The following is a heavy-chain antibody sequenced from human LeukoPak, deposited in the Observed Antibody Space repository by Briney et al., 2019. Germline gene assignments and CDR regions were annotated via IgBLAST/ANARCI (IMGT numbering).Heavy chain of an antibody. CDR2: INWNGGST. CDR1: GFTFDDYG. V-gene: IGHV3-20*04. Sequence: GGSLRLSCAASGFTFDDYGMSWVRQAPGKGLEWVSGINWNGGSTGYADSVKGRFTVSRDNAKNSLYLQMNSLRAEDTALYYCARGYCSGGFCYGMDVWGQGNTVTVSS. D-gene: IGHD2-15*01. CDR3: ARGYCSGGFCYGMDV. J-gene: IGHJ6*02.